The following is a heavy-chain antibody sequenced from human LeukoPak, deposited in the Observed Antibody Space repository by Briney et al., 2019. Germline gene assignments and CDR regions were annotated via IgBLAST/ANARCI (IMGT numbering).Heavy chain of an antibody. CDR3: VRLSSSIVAVPAVKFDP. D-gene: IGHD2-2*01. J-gene: IGHJ5*02. CDR1: GFTFSSYA. Sequence: GGSLRLSCAASGFTFSSYAMNWVRQAPGKGLEWVSAISASGGSTYYTDSVKGRFTISRDNSKNTLYLQMNSLRAEDTAVYHCVRLSSSIVAVPAVKFDPWGQGTLVTVSS. CDR2: ISASGGST. V-gene: IGHV3-23*01.